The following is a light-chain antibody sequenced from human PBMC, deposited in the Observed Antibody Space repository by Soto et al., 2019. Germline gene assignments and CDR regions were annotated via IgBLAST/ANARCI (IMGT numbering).Light chain of an antibody. CDR1: QSVSSN. J-gene: IGKJ1*01. Sequence: EIVLTQSPGTLSLSPGERATLSCRASQSVSSNLAWYQQKPGQAPRLLIYGASTRATGIPARFSGSGSGTEFTLTISSLQSEDFAVYYGQQYNNWPPWTFG. V-gene: IGKV3-15*01. CDR2: GAS. CDR3: QQYNNWPPWT.